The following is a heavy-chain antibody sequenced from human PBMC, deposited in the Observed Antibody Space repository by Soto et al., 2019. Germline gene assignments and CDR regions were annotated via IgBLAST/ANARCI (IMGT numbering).Heavy chain of an antibody. CDR2: FDPEDGET. J-gene: IGHJ4*02. CDR3: ATVTGRQLWAFIGKY. Sequence: ASVKVSCKVSGYTLTELSMHWVRQAPGKGLEWMGGFDPEDGETIYAQKFQGRVTMTEDTSTDTAYMGLSSLRSEDTAVYYCATVTGRQLWAFIGKYCGQGTLVTVSS. V-gene: IGHV1-24*01. D-gene: IGHD5-18*01. CDR1: GYTLTELS.